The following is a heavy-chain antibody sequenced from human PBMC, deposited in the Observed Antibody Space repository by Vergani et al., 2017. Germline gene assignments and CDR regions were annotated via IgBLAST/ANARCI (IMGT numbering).Heavy chain of an antibody. CDR1: GGTFSSYA. CDR3: ARDLVVVTAKGGVVWFDP. D-gene: IGHD2-21*02. V-gene: IGHV1-69*18. Sequence: QVQLVQSGAEVKKPGSSVKVSCKASGGTFSSYAISWVRQAPGQGLEWMGRIIPIFGTANYAQKFQGRVTITADESTSTAYMELSSLRYEDTAVYYCARDLVVVTAKGGVVWFDPWGQGTLVTVSS. J-gene: IGHJ5*02. CDR2: IIPIFGTA.